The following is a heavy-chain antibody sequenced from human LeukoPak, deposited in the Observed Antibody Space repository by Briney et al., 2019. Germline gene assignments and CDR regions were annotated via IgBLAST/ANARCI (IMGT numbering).Heavy chain of an antibody. CDR1: GYTFTSYG. D-gene: IGHD6-13*01. CDR2: ISAYNGNT. V-gene: IGHV1-18*01. Sequence: EASVTVSCKASGYTFTSYGISWVRQAPGQGLEWMGWISAYNGNTNYAQKLQGRVTMTTDTSTSTAYMELRSLRSDDTAVYYCARVAAAGTLYYCYYMDVWGKGTTVTVSS. CDR3: ARVAAAGTLYYCYYMDV. J-gene: IGHJ6*03.